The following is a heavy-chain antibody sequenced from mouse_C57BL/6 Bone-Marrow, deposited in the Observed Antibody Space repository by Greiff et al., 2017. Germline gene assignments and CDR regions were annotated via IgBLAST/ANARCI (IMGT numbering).Heavy chain of an antibody. D-gene: IGHD2-4*01. V-gene: IGHV1-85*01. CDR1: GYTFTSYD. CDR2: IYPRDGSN. CDR3: ARERYDYDVGFAY. Sequence: VQLQQSGPELVKPGASVKLSCKASGYTFTSYDINWVKQRPGQGLEWIGWIYPRDGSNKYNEKFKGKATLTVDTSSSTAYMELHSLTSEDSAVFFCARERYDYDVGFAYWGQGTLVTVSA. J-gene: IGHJ3*01.